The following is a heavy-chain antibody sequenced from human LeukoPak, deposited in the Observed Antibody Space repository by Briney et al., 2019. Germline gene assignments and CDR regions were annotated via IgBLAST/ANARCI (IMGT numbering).Heavy chain of an antibody. CDR2: ISGSGGST. V-gene: IGHV3-23*01. D-gene: IGHD3-10*01. CDR3: AKDHDVVVRNRLDY. Sequence: GGSLRLSCAASGFTFSSYAMSWVRQAPGKGLEWVSAISGSGGSTYYADSVKGRFTISRDNSKNTLYLQMNSLRAEDTAVYYCAKDHDVVVRNRLDYWGQGTLVTVSS. J-gene: IGHJ4*02. CDR1: GFTFSSYA.